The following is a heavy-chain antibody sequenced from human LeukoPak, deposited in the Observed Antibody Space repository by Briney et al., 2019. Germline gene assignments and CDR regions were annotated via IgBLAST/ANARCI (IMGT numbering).Heavy chain of an antibody. D-gene: IGHD5-12*01. CDR2: ISGSGGST. J-gene: IGHJ5*02. CDR3: AKDSGYDWGLRVRWFDP. V-gene: IGHV3-23*01. Sequence: PGGSLRLSCAASGFTFSSYAMSWVRQAPGKGLEWVSAISGSGGSTYYADSVKGRFTISRDNSKNTLYLQMNSLRAEDTAVYYCAKDSGYDWGLRVRWFDPWGQGTLVTVSS. CDR1: GFTFSSYA.